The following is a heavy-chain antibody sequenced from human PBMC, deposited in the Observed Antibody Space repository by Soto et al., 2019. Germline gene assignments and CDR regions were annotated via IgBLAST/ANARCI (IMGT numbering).Heavy chain of an antibody. CDR3: ARNYYDSSGYWHYYYYGMDV. CDR1: GYTFTGYY. V-gene: IGHV1-2*04. D-gene: IGHD3-22*01. CDR2: INPNSGGT. Sequence: ASVKVSCKASGYTFTGYYMHWVRQAPGQGLEWMGWINPNSGGTNYAQKIQGWVTMTRDTSISTANMELSRLRSDDTAVYYFARNYYDSSGYWHYYYYGMDVWGQGTTVTVSS. J-gene: IGHJ6*02.